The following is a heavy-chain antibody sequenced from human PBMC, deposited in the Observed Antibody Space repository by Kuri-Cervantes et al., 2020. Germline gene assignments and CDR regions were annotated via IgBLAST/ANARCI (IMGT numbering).Heavy chain of an antibody. CDR2: INVGYGNT. V-gene: IGHV1-3*01. CDR3: AKFGAVADLDY. J-gene: IGHJ4*02. D-gene: IGHD6-19*01. CDR1: GYTVTTYA. Sequence: ASVKVSCKASGYTVTTYAMHWVRQAPGQRLEWMGWINVGYGNTKYSQKFQGRVTITTDTSTSTAYMELRSLRSDDTAVYYCAKFGAVADLDYWGQGTLVTVSS.